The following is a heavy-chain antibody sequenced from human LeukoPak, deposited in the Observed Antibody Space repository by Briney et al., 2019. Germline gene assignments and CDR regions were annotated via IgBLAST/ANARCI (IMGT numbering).Heavy chain of an antibody. J-gene: IGHJ2*01. CDR3: ASLVGASKTYFDL. D-gene: IGHD1-26*01. CDR1: GFTFSSYA. CDR2: ISGSGGST. Sequence: PGGSLRLSCAASGFTFSSYAMSWVRQAPGKGLEWVSAISGSGGSTYYADSVKGRFTISRDNSKNTLYLQMNSLRAEDTAVYYCASLVGASKTYFDLWGRGTLVTVSS. V-gene: IGHV3-23*01.